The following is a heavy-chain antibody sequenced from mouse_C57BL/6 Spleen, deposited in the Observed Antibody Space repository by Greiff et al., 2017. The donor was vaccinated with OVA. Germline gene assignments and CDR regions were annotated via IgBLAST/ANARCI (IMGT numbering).Heavy chain of an antibody. Sequence: EVQRVESGGGLVQPGGSLSLSCAASGFTFTDYYMSWVRQPPGKALEWLGFIRNKANGYTTEYSASVKGRFTISRDNSQSILYLQMNALRAEDSATYYCARRNSYYYAMDYWGQGTSVTVSS. CDR3: ARRNSYYYAMDY. CDR2: IRNKANGYTT. V-gene: IGHV7-3*01. D-gene: IGHD2-1*01. J-gene: IGHJ4*01. CDR1: GFTFTDYY.